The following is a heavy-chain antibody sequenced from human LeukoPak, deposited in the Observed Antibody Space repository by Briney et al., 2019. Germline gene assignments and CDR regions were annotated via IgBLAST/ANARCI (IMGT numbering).Heavy chain of an antibody. CDR1: GSTFSSYA. CDR2: VSGSGGST. CDR3: AKGGGPARAFDY. D-gene: IGHD2-15*01. J-gene: IGHJ4*02. Sequence: PGGSLRLSRAASGSTFSSYAMSWVRQAPGKWLEWVSAVSGSGGSTYYADSVKGRFTISRDNSKNTLYLQMNSLRAEDTAVYYCAKGGGPARAFDYWGQGTLVTVSS. V-gene: IGHV3-23*01.